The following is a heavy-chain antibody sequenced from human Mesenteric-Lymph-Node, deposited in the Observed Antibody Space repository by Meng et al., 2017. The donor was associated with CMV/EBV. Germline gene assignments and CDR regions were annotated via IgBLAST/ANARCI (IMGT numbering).Heavy chain of an antibody. CDR1: GFTFTDYW. CDR2: IQRDGSER. V-gene: IGHV3-7*01. Sequence: GESLKISCAASGFTFTDYWMGWVRQAPGKGLEWVANIQRDGSERYYADSVKGRFTISRDNGKKSVYLQMDSLRAEDTAVYYCARFKTDYDFWSGYYPRYVDYWGQGALVTVSS. D-gene: IGHD3-3*01. CDR3: ARFKTDYDFWSGYYPRYVDY. J-gene: IGHJ4*02.